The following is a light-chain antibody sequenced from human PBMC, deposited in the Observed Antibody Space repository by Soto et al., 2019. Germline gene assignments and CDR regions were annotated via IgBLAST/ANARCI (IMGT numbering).Light chain of an antibody. J-gene: IGKJ1*01. CDR3: QQTYTFPWT. CDR2: TAS. CDR1: QCISDY. V-gene: IGKV1-39*01. Sequence: DIHITHSPSSFSSSVFYTFTITCRASQCISDYLSWFQHKPGEAPKLLIYTASSLQGGVPLRFSGAGSRTDFSLTISGLQPEDSATYYCQQTYTFPWTFGQGTKVDIK.